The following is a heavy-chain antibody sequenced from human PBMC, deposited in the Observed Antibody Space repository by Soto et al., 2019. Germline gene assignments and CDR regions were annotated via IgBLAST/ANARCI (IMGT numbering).Heavy chain of an antibody. J-gene: IGHJ6*02. D-gene: IGHD5-12*01. CDR1: GGTFSSYA. CDR2: IIPIFGTA. V-gene: IGHV1-69*13. CDR3: AREINEGSQGYETPYYCYGMDV. Sequence: ASVKVSCKASGGTFSSYASSWVRQAPGQGLEWMGGIIPIFGTASYAQKFQGRGRITADESTSKAYMELGSLRSEDTAVYYCAREINEGSQGYETPYYCYGMDVWGQGTPVTVSS.